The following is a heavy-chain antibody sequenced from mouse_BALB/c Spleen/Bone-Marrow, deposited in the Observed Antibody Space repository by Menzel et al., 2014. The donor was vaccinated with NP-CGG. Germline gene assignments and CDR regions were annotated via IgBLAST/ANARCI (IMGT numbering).Heavy chain of an antibody. Sequence: QVQLKQSGPELVRPGVSVKISCKGSGYTFTDYVMHWVKQSHAKSLEWIGVISTYYGNTNYNQKFKGKATMTVDKSSSTAYMELARLTSEDSAIYYCASYYGSSYFDYWGQGTTLTVSS. CDR1: GYTFTDYV. CDR2: ISTYYGNT. J-gene: IGHJ2*01. CDR3: ASYYGSSYFDY. D-gene: IGHD1-1*01. V-gene: IGHV1-67*01.